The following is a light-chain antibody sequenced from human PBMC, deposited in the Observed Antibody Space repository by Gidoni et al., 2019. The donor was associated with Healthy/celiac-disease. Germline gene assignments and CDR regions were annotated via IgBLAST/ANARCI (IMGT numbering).Light chain of an antibody. Sequence: DIQMTQSPSTLSASVGDRVTITCRASQSISSWLAWYQQKPGKAPKLLIYKASSLESGVPSRFSGSGSGTEFTLTIRSLQPDDFATYYCQQYNSYSRTFGPGTKVEIK. J-gene: IGKJ1*01. CDR3: QQYNSYSRT. V-gene: IGKV1-5*03. CDR2: KAS. CDR1: QSISSW.